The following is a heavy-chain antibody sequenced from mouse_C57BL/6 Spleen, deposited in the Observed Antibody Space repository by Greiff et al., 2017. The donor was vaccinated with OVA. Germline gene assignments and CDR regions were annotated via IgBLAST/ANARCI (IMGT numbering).Heavy chain of an antibody. Sequence: VQLQESGAELVRPGTSVKVSCKASGYAFTNYLIEWVKQRPGQGLEWIGVINPGSGGTNYNEKFKGKATLTADKSSSTAYMQLSSLTSEDSAVYFCARSNWSWFADWGQGTLVTVSA. CDR3: ARSNWSWFAD. V-gene: IGHV1-54*01. D-gene: IGHD4-1*02. CDR2: INPGSGGT. J-gene: IGHJ3*01. CDR1: GYAFTNYL.